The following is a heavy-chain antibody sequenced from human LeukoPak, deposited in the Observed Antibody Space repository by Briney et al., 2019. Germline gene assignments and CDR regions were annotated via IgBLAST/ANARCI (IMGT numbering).Heavy chain of an antibody. CDR2: ISGSGSNT. D-gene: IGHD3-22*01. CDR1: GLTFNSYA. CDR3: AKRDSNDYYYSASDY. J-gene: IGHJ4*02. V-gene: IGHV3-23*01. Sequence: PGGSLRLSCAASGLTFNSYAMSWARQAPGKGLEWVSVISGSGSNTYYADSVKGRFTISRDNSKNTLYLQMNSLRAEDTAVYYCAKRDSNDYYYSASDYWGQGTLVTVSS.